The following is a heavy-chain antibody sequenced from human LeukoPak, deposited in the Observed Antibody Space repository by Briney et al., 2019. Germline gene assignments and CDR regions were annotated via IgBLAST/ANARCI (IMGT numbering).Heavy chain of an antibody. CDR2: IYYSGST. CDR3: ARGSRYYYGSGSYQYYFDY. D-gene: IGHD3-10*01. Sequence: SETLSLTCTVPGGSISTYYWSWIRQPPGKGLEWIAYIYYSGSTNSNPSLKSRVTLSVDTSNNQFSLRLSSVTAADTAVYYCARGSRYYYGSGSYQYYFDYRGQGTLVTVSS. CDR1: GGSISTYY. V-gene: IGHV4-59*01. J-gene: IGHJ4*02.